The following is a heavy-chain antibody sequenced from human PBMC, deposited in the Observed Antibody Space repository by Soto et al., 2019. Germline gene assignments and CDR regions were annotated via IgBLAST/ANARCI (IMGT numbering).Heavy chain of an antibody. CDR2: IYTSGST. D-gene: IGHD2-21*02. Sequence: QVQLQESGPGLVKPSETLSLTCTVSGGSISSYYWSWIRQPAGKGLEWIGRIYTSGSTNYNPSLKRRVTMAVETSKNQASLKRSSVTAADTAGDYWARVRGYWGGDCPEGSGWFDPWGQGTLVTVAS. V-gene: IGHV4-4*07. J-gene: IGHJ5*02. CDR1: GGSISSYY. CDR3: ARVRGYWGGDCPEGSGWFDP.